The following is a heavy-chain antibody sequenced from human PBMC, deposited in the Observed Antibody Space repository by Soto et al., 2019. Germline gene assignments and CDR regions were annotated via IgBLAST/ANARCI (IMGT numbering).Heavy chain of an antibody. CDR3: ARVGYYDFWSGYYRGRADGMDL. D-gene: IGHD3-3*01. Sequence: PGGSLRLSCAASGFTFSDYYMSWTRQAPGKGLEWVSYISSSGSTIYYADSVKGRFTISRDNAKNSLYLQMNSLRAEDTAVYYCARVGYYDFWSGYYRGRADGMDLWGQGTTVTVSS. CDR2: ISSSGSTI. J-gene: IGHJ6*02. V-gene: IGHV3-11*01. CDR1: GFTFSDYY.